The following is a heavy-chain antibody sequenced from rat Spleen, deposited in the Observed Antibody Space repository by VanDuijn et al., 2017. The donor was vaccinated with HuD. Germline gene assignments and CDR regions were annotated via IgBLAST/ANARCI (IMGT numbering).Heavy chain of an antibody. Sequence: EVQLQESGPGPVKVSESLSLTCSVTGHSITSSYRWNWIRKFPGNKLEWMGYINSAGTTNFNPSLKSRISITSDTSKNQFFLQVNSISSEDTATYYCARSDGVHYYLPFADWGQGTLVTASS. V-gene: IGHV3-3*01. CDR2: INSAGTT. CDR1: GHSITSSYR. D-gene: IGHD1-1*01. CDR3: ARSDGVHYYLPFAD. J-gene: IGHJ3*01.